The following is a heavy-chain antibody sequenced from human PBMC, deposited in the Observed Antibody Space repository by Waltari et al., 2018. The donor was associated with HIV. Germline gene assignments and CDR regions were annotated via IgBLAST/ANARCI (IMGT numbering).Heavy chain of an antibody. CDR1: GYTFTGYY. J-gene: IGHJ4*02. CDR3: ARADYYGSGSQDY. V-gene: IGHV1-2*02. CDR2: INPNSGGT. Sequence: QVQLVQSGAEVKKPGASVKVSCKASGYTFTGYYMHWVRQAPGQGLEWRGWINPNSGGTNYAQKFQGRVTMTRETSISTAHMELSRLRSDDTAVYYCARADYYGSGSQDYWCQGTLVTVSS. D-gene: IGHD3-10*01.